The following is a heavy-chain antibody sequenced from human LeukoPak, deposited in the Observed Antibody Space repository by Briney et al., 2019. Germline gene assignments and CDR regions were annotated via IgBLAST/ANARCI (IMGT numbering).Heavy chain of an antibody. Sequence: GGSLRLSCAASGFTFSSYSMNWVRQAPGKGLEWVGFIRSKAYGGTTEYAASVKGRFTISRDDSKSIAYLQMNSLKTEDTAVYYCTRVGEYSSSSRDYYYGMDVWGQGTTVTASS. CDR3: TRVGEYSSSSRDYYYGMDV. CDR1: GFTFSSYS. CDR2: IRSKAYGGTT. J-gene: IGHJ6*02. V-gene: IGHV3-49*04. D-gene: IGHD6-6*01.